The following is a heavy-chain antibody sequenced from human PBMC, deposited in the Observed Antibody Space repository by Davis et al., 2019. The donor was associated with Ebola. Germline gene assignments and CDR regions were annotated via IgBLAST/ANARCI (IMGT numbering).Heavy chain of an antibody. D-gene: IGHD5-18*01. CDR3: AKGHPQRYSYGHDY. V-gene: IGHV3-23*01. CDR2: LSGSGRDT. Sequence: PGGSLRLSCAASGFTFNSYAMSWVRQAPGKGLEWVSTLSGSGRDTYYADSVKGRFTISRDNSKNTLYLQMNSLRAEDTAVHYCAKGHPQRYSYGHDYWGRGTLVTVSS. CDR1: GFTFNSYA. J-gene: IGHJ4*02.